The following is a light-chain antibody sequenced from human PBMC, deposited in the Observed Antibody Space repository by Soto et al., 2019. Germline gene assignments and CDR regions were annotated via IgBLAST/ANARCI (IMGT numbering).Light chain of an antibody. CDR2: GAS. J-gene: IGKJ1*01. V-gene: IGKV3-20*01. CDR1: QSVTNSF. CDR3: QQYVSSPWA. Sequence: EIVWAQPPGTLSLFPGERATLSCRPGQSVTNSFLAWYQQKPGQAPRLLIYGASRRATGIPDRFTGSGSGTDFTLTISRLEPEDFAVYYCQQYVSSPWAFGQGTKVEI.